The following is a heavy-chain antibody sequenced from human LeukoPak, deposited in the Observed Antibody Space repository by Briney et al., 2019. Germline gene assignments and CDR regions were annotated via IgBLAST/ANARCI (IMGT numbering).Heavy chain of an antibody. V-gene: IGHV3-30-3*01. CDR2: ISYDGSDK. J-gene: IGHJ4*02. CDR1: GFTFSNYA. Sequence: GGSLRLSCAASGFTFSNYAMHWVRQAPGKGLEWVAVISYDGSDKYYADSVKGRFTISRDNSKDTLYLQMNSLRAEDTAVYYCAATPRDLGNEGYYWGQGTLVTVSS. CDR3: AATPRDLGNEGYY. D-gene: IGHD1-26*01.